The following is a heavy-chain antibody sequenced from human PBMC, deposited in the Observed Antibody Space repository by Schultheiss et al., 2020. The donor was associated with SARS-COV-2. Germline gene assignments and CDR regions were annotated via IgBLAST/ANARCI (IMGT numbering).Heavy chain of an antibody. CDR2: IYHSGST. CDR1: GFTFSSYSM. V-gene: IGHV4-4*02. Sequence: GSLRLSCAASGFTFSSYSMNWVRQAPGKGLEWIGEIYHSGSTNYNPSLKSRVTISVDKSKNQFSLKLSSVTAADTAVYYCARGRIVTMVQGVHPAHWFDPWGQGTLVTVSS. CDR3: ARGRIVTMVQGVHPAHWFDP. D-gene: IGHD3-10*01. J-gene: IGHJ5*02.